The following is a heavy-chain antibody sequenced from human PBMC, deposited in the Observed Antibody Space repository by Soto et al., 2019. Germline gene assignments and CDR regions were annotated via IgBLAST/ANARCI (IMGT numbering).Heavy chain of an antibody. D-gene: IGHD6-13*01. V-gene: IGHV6-1*01. J-gene: IGHJ5*02. CDR1: GDSVSSNTVA. CDR3: AREKWAAAGGINWFDP. CDR2: SYYRSKWYN. Sequence: LSLTCAVSGDSVSSNTVAWNWIRQSPSRGLEWLGRSYYRSKWYNDYAVSVKSRITINPDTSKNQFSLQLNSVTPEDTAVYYCAREKWAAAGGINWFDPWGQGTLVTVSS.